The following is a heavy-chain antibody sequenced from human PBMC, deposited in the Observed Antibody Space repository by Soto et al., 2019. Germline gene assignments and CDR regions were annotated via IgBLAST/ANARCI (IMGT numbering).Heavy chain of an antibody. CDR3: ARTHGKRGYFDWYVNAPFDY. Sequence: PSEILSLTCTVSGGSISSGGYYWSWIRQHPGKGLEWIGYIYYSGSTYYNPSLKSRVTISVDTSKNQFSLKLSSVTAADTAVYYCARTHGKRGYFDWYVNAPFDYWGQGTLVTVSS. CDR1: GGSISSGGYY. J-gene: IGHJ4*02. D-gene: IGHD3-9*01. V-gene: IGHV4-31*03. CDR2: IYYSGST.